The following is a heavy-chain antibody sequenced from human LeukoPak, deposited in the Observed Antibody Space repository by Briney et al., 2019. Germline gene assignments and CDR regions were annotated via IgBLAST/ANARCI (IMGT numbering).Heavy chain of an antibody. Sequence: GGSLRLSCAASGFTFSSYDMHWVRQATGKGLEWVSAIGTAGDTYYPGSVKGRFTISRENAKNSLYLQMNSLRAGDTAVYYCARAYSSSWQNFDYWGQGTLVTVSS. D-gene: IGHD6-13*01. V-gene: IGHV3-13*04. CDR1: GFTFSSYD. CDR3: ARAYSSSWQNFDY. CDR2: IGTAGDT. J-gene: IGHJ4*02.